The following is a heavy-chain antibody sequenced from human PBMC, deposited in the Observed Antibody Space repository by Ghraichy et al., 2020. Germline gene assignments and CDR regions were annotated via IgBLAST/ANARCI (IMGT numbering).Heavy chain of an antibody. J-gene: IGHJ4*02. D-gene: IGHD3-16*02. V-gene: IGHV3-21*01. CDR3: ATPMITFGEVIEYYFDY. Sequence: GGSLRLSCAASGFTFSSYSMNWVRQAPGKGLEWVSAISSSSSYIYYADSVKGRFTISRDNAKNSLYLQMNSLRAEDTAVYYCATPMITFGEVIEYYFDYWGQGALVTVSS. CDR2: ISSSSSYI. CDR1: GFTFSSYS.